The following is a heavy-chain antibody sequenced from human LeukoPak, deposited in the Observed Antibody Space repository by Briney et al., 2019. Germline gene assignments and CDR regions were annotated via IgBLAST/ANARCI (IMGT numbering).Heavy chain of an antibody. CDR1: GFTFSSYG. Sequence: GRALRLSCAASGFTFSSYGRHWVRQAPGKGLECVAVIWYDGSNKYYADSVKGRLTISRDNSKNTLYLQMNSLRAEDTAVYYCAREYPPRYYYDSSGYLDYWGQGTLVTVSS. J-gene: IGHJ4*02. D-gene: IGHD3-22*01. CDR2: IWYDGSNK. V-gene: IGHV3-33*01. CDR3: AREYPPRYYYDSSGYLDY.